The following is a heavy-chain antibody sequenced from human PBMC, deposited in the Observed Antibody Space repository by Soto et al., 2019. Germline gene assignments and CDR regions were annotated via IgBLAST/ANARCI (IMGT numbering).Heavy chain of an antibody. D-gene: IGHD4-17*01. CDR1: GASISSYY. V-gene: IGHV4-59*01. CDR3: AARPSINADLVDY. Sequence: SETLSLTCTVSGASISSYYWSWIRQPPGKGLELIGYISYSGSTNYNPSLKSRVTISVDTSKNQFSLKLRSVTAADTAVYYCAARPSINADLVDYVGQGTLVTVSS. CDR2: ISYSGST. J-gene: IGHJ4*02.